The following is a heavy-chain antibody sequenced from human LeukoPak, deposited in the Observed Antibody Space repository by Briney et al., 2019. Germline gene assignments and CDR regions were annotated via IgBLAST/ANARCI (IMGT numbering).Heavy chain of an antibody. CDR1: GFTFSKYA. Sequence: GGSLRLSCAASGFTFSKYAMSWVRQAPGKGLEWVSTIRSSGDDTYYADSVKGRFTISRDNSKNTLYLQMNSLRAEDTAVYHCAKAPGTATAARYFEYWGQGTLVTVSS. J-gene: IGHJ4*02. D-gene: IGHD1-1*01. CDR3: AKAPGTATAARYFEY. CDR2: IRSSGDDT. V-gene: IGHV3-23*01.